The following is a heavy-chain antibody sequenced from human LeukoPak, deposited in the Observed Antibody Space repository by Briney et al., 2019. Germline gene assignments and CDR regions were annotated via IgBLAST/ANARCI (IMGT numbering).Heavy chain of an antibody. CDR2: FDPEDGET. J-gene: IGHJ6*03. D-gene: IGHD3-3*01. V-gene: IGHV1-24*01. Sequence: ASVKVSCKVSGYTLTELSMHWVRQAPGKGLEWMGGFDPEDGETIYAQKFQGRVTMTEDTSTDTAYMELSSLRSEDTAVYYCARDARVVIPDYYYYYMDVWGKGTTVTVSS. CDR1: GYTLTELS. CDR3: ARDARVVIPDYYYYYMDV.